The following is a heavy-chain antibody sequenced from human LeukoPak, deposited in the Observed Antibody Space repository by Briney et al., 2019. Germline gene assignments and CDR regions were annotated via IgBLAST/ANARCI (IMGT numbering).Heavy chain of an antibody. D-gene: IGHD6-13*01. CDR2: INPSGGST. CDR3: ARTNLIAAAGIYYFDY. CDR1: GYTFTSYY. V-gene: IGHV1-46*01. Sequence: ASVKVSCKASGYTFTSYYMHWARQAPGQGLEWMGIINPSGGSTSYAQKFQGRVTMTRDTSTSTVYMELSSLRSEDTAVYYCARTNLIAAAGIYYFDYWGQGTLVTVSS. J-gene: IGHJ4*02.